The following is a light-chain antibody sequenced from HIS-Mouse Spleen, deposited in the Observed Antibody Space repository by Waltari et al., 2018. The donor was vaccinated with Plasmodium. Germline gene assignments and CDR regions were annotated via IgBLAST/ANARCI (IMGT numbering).Light chain of an antibody. CDR1: ELPKQY. CDR2: EDS. V-gene: IGLV3-10*01. J-gene: IGLJ3*02. Sequence: SYELTQPPSVSVSPGQTARITCSGDELPKQYAYWYQQKSGQAPLLVIYEDSKRPSGIPERFSGSSSGTMATLTISGAQVEDEADYYCYSTDSSGNHRVFGGGTKLTVL. CDR3: YSTDSSGNHRV.